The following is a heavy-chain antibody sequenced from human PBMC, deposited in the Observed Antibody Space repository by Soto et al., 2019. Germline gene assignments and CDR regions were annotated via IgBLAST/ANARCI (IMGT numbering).Heavy chain of an antibody. CDR2: FKWNSGDV. V-gene: IGHV3-9*01. J-gene: IGHJ6*02. Sequence: PGGSLRLSCAASGFTFGDYAMHWVRQVPGKGLEWVSGFKWNSGDVGYADSVKGRFTISRDNAKNSLYLQMNSLRPEDTAVYYCAKDRSSGSPYYGMDVWGQGTMVTVSS. CDR3: AKDRSSGSPYYGMDV. CDR1: GFTFGDYA. D-gene: IGHD3-10*01.